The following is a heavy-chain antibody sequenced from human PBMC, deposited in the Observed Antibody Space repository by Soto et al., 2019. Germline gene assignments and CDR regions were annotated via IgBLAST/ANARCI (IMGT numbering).Heavy chain of an antibody. CDR2: ISGSGGST. V-gene: IGHV3-23*01. J-gene: IGHJ4*02. CDR1: GFTFSSYA. D-gene: IGHD3-16*02. Sequence: GGSLRLSCAASGFTFSSYAMSWVRQAPGKGLEWVSAISGSGGSTYYADSVKGRFTISRDNSKNTLYLQMNSLRAEDTAVYYCAKDIPPHDDYIWGSYRSSCYFDYWGQGTLVTVSS. CDR3: AKDIPPHDDYIWGSYRSSCYFDY.